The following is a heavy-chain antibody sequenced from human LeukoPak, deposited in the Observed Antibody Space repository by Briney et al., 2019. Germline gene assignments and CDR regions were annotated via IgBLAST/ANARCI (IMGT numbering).Heavy chain of an antibody. D-gene: IGHD4-17*01. CDR1: GGSFSGYY. J-gene: IGHJ4*02. V-gene: IGHV4-34*01. CDR3: ARGQADYGDYSSPPEPTRELDY. Sequence: PSETLSLTCAVYGGSFSGYYWSWIRQPPGKGLEWIGEINHSGSTNYNPSLKSRVTISVDTSKNQFSLKLSSVTAADTAVYYCARGQADYGDYSSPPEPTRELDYWGQGTLVTVSS. CDR2: INHSGST.